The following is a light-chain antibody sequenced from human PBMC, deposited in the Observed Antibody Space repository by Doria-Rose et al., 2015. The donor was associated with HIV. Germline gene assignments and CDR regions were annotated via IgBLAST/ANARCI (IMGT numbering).Light chain of an antibody. CDR3: HQYGTSWT. CDR1: QSFSSTY. CDR2: DGS. Sequence: TQSPGTLSLSPGERATLSCRASQSFSSTYLAWYQQEPGQAPSLLIYDGSTRATGIPDRFSASGSVPDLTPTINRLEPEDFALYYCHQYGTSWTFGQGTKVEI. V-gene: IGKV3-20*01. J-gene: IGKJ1*01.